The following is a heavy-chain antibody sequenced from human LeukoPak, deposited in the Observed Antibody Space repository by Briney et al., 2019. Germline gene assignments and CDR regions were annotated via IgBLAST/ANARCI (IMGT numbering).Heavy chain of an antibody. J-gene: IGHJ6*02. Sequence: PSETLSLTCTVSGGSISSGGYYWSWIRQHPGKGLGWIGYIYYSGSTYYNPSLKSRITISVDTSKNQFSLKLSSVTAADTAVYYCARDCSKNYYYGMDVWGQGTTVTVSS. CDR3: ARDCSKNYYYGMDV. V-gene: IGHV4-31*03. CDR1: GGSISSGGYY. D-gene: IGHD2-15*01. CDR2: IYYSGST.